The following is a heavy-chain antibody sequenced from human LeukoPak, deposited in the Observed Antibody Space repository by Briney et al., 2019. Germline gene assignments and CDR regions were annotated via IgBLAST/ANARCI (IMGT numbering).Heavy chain of an antibody. D-gene: IGHD1-7*01. Sequence: PSETLSLTCAVYGGSFSGYYWSWIRQPPGKGLEWIGEINHSGSTNYNPSLKSRVTISVDTSKNQFSLKLSSVTAADTAVYYCARAGITGTTFDPWGQGTLVTVSS. J-gene: IGHJ5*02. CDR1: GGSFSGYY. V-gene: IGHV4-34*01. CDR2: INHSGST. CDR3: ARAGITGTTFDP.